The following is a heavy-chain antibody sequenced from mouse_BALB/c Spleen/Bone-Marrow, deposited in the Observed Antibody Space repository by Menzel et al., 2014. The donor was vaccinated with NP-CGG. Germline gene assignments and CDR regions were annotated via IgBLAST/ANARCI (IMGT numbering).Heavy chain of an antibody. CDR2: INPDSSTI. J-gene: IGHJ3*01. CDR1: GFDFSRYW. D-gene: IGHD1-1*01. V-gene: IGHV4-1*02. Sequence: EVKLQESGGGRVQPGGSLKLSCAASGFDFSRYWMSWVRQSPGKGLEGIGEINPDSSTINYTPSLKDKFIISRDNAKNTLYLQMSKVRSEDTALYYCTRLSYYGRFAYWGQGTLVTVSA. CDR3: TRLSYYGRFAY.